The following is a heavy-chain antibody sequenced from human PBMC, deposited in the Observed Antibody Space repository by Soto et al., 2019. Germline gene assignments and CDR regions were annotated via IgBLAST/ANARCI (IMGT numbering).Heavy chain of an antibody. CDR3: SKGLGSSVGTFDQ. CDR1: AFTFSNYA. D-gene: IGHD3-10*01. Sequence: EVQVLESGGGLVQPGGSLRLSCAASAFTFSNYAMNWVRQAPGRGLEWVSGVTGSGSNTYYVDSVKGRFTISRASSKNTFYLQMSSLRAEDTAVYYCSKGLGSSVGTFDQWGQGALVTVSS. CDR2: VTGSGSNT. V-gene: IGHV3-23*01. J-gene: IGHJ4*02.